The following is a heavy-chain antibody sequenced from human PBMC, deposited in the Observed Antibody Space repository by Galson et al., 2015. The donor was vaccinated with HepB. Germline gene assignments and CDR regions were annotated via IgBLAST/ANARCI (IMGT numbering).Heavy chain of an antibody. CDR1: GYTFTSYG. CDR2: ISAYNGNK. V-gene: IGHV1-18*01. D-gene: IGHD3-10*01. J-gene: IGHJ3*02. Sequence: SVKVSCKASGYTFTSYGISWVRQAPGQGLEWMGWISAYNGNKNYAQKLQGRVTMTTDTSTSTAYMELRSMRSDDTAVYYCARVYYGSGREDAFDIWGQGTMVTVSS. CDR3: ARVYYGSGREDAFDI.